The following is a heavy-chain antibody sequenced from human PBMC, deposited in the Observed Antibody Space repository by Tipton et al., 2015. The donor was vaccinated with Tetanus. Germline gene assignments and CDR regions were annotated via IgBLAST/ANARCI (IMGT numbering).Heavy chain of an antibody. J-gene: IGHJ4*02. CDR1: GASINAGGYL. CDR2: IYYSGRT. Sequence: TLSLTCTVSGASINAGGYLWTWVRQQPGKGLEWIGNIYYSGRTYYNPPLKSRVTISADMSKNQFSLKLTSVTAADTATYYCARMGFTYGQVVYWGQGTLVTVAS. V-gene: IGHV4-30-4*08. CDR3: ARMGFTYGQVVY. D-gene: IGHD5-18*01.